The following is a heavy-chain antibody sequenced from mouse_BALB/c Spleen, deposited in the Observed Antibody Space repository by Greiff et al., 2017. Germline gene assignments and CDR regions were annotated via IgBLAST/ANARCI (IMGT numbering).Heavy chain of an antibody. Sequence: EVHLVESGGGLVKPGGSLKLSCAASGFTFSDYYMYWVRQTPEKRLEWVATISDGGSYTYYPDSVKGRFTISRDNAKNNLYLQMSSLKSEDTAMYYCARALLLRSFYAMDYWGQGTSAPVSS. J-gene: IGHJ4*01. D-gene: IGHD1-1*01. CDR1: GFTFSDYY. CDR3: ARALLLRSFYAMDY. V-gene: IGHV5-4*02. CDR2: ISDGGSYT.